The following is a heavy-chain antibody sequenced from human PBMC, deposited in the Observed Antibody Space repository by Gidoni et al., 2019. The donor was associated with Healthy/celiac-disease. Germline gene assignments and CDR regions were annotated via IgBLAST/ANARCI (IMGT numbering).Heavy chain of an antibody. Sequence: QVQLVESGGGLVKPGGSLRLSCAASGFTFSAYYMSWIRQAPGKGLEWVSYISSSSSYTNYADSVKGRFTISRDNAKNSLYLQMNSLRAEDTAVYYCARQNYYDSSGYYYVDYWGQGTLVTVSS. J-gene: IGHJ4*02. D-gene: IGHD3-22*01. V-gene: IGHV3-11*06. CDR1: GFTFSAYY. CDR3: ARQNYYDSSGYYYVDY. CDR2: ISSSSSYT.